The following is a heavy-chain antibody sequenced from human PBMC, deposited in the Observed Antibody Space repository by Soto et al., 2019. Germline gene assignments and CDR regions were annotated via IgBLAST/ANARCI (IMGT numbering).Heavy chain of an antibody. D-gene: IGHD2-2*01. J-gene: IGHJ4*02. CDR3: AKGGHQSYFDY. Sequence: EVQLLESGGALVQPGGSLRLSCVASGLTFRNYAMTWVRQAPGKGPEWVSTVSGNGGETFYADSGKGRFTISRDNSKDTVYLVMNSLRVEDTAIYYCAKGGHQSYFDYWGQGTLVAVSS. CDR2: VSGNGGET. V-gene: IGHV3-23*01. CDR1: GLTFRNYA.